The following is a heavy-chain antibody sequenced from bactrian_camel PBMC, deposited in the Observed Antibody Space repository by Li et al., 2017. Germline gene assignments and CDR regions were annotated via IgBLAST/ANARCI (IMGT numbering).Heavy chain of an antibody. CDR3: TRGSVDFIF. V-gene: IGHV3-2*01. Sequence: HVQLVESGGGLVQLGGSLRLSCAASGFTFSSYGMSWVRQAPGKGLEWVSRIVSDGSNTYYADSVKGRFTVSRDNAKNEVALQMNSLKSEDTALYYCTRGSVDFIFGGQGTQVTVS. CDR1: GFTFSSYG. J-gene: IGHJ6*01. CDR2: IVSDGSNT.